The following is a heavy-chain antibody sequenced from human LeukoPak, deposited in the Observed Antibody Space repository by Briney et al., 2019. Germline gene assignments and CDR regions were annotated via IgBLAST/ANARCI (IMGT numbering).Heavy chain of an antibody. CDR1: GYSFTSYW. CDR2: IYPGDSDT. D-gene: IGHD6-19*01. Sequence: GESLKISCKGSGYSFTSYWIGWVRQMPGKGLEWMGIIYPGDSDTRYSPSFQGQVTISADKSISTAYLQWRSLKASDTAMYYCARLHSSGWYRLDYWGQGTLVTVSS. CDR3: ARLHSSGWYRLDY. J-gene: IGHJ4*02. V-gene: IGHV5-51*01.